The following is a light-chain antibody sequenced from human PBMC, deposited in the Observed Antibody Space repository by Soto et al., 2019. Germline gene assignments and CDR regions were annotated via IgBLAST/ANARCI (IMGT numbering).Light chain of an antibody. J-gene: IGKJ1*01. CDR2: GAS. CDR3: QQYDSTPPT. CDR1: QSVNSNY. Sequence: EIVLTQSPGTLSLSPGDRATLSCRASQSVNSNYLAWYQQKPDQAPRLLIYGASNRSTDVPYRFSASGSGTDFTLTITRLQAEDFAVYYCQQYDSTPPTFGQGTKVEVK. V-gene: IGKV3-20*01.